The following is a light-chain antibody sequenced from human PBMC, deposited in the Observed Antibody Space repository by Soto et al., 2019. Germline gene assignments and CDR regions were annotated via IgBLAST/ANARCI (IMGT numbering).Light chain of an antibody. CDR1: QSVSSY. V-gene: IGKV3-11*01. CDR2: GAS. Sequence: EIVLTQSPATLSLSPGERATLSCRASQSVSSYLAWYQQKPGQAPRLLIYGASKRATGIPDRFSGSGSGTDFTLTISRLEPEDFATYYCQQLNSYPALTFGGGTKVDIK. J-gene: IGKJ4*01. CDR3: QQLNSYPALT.